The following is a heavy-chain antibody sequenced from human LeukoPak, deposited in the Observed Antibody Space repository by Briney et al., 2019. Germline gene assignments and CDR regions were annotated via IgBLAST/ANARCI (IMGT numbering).Heavy chain of an antibody. CDR3: ARDRVITGTYYYYYMDV. V-gene: IGHV4-38-2*02. J-gene: IGHJ6*03. CDR2: IYHSGST. CDR1: GYSISSGYY. D-gene: IGHD1-20*01. Sequence: PSETLSLTCTVSGYSISSGYYWGWIRQPPGKGLEWIGSIYHSGSTYYNPSLKSRVTISVDTSKNQFSLKLSSVTAADTAVYYCARDRVITGTYYYYYMDVWGKGTTVTVSS.